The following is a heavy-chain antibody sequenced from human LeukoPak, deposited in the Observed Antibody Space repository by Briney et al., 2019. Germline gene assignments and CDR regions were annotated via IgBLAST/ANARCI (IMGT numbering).Heavy chain of an antibody. CDR1: GFTVSTNY. CDR2: IYSGGST. V-gene: IGHV3-53*01. D-gene: IGHD3-10*01. J-gene: IGHJ4*02. Sequence: GGSLSLSCAASGFTVSTNYMNWVRQAPGKGLEWVSVIYSGGSTYYADSVKGRFTISRDNSNNTLYLQMNSLRAEDTAVYYWARRVDHWGQGTLVTVSS. CDR3: ARRVDH.